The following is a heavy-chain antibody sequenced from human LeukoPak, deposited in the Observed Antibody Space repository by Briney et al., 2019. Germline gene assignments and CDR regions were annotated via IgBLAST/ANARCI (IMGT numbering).Heavy chain of an antibody. J-gene: IGHJ5*02. D-gene: IGHD5-24*01. Sequence: SVKVSCKASGYTFTSYYMHWVRQAPGQGLEWMGGIIPIFGTANYAQKFQGRVTITADESTSTAYMELSSLRSEDTAVYYCARVGRLQLEEWFDPWGQGTLVTVSS. V-gene: IGHV1-69*13. CDR2: IIPIFGTA. CDR3: ARVGRLQLEEWFDP. CDR1: GYTFTSYY.